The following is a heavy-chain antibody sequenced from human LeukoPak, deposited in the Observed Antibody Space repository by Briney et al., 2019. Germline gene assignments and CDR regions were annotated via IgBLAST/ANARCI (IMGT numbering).Heavy chain of an antibody. J-gene: IGHJ4*02. V-gene: IGHV4-4*07. CDR2: IYTSGST. CDR3: ARVFVSKQTLPTTVTTPFDY. CDR1: GGSISSYY. D-gene: IGHD4-17*01. Sequence: SETLSLTCTVSGGSISSYYWSWIRQPAGKGLEWIGRIYTSGSTNYNPSLKSRVTMSVDTSKNQFSLKLSSVTAADTAVYYCARVFVSKQTLPTTVTTPFDYWGQGTLVTVSS.